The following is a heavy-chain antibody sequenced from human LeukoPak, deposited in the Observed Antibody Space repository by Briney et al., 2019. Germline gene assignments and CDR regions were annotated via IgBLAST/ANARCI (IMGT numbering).Heavy chain of an antibody. CDR1: GLTFSSYD. CDR2: IGTAGDT. D-gene: IGHD4-17*01. V-gene: IGHV3-13*01. J-gene: IGHJ4*02. Sequence: GGSLRLSCAASGLTFSSYDMHWVRQATGKGLEWVSAIGTAGDTYYPGSVKGRFTISRENAKNSLYLQMNSLRAGDTAVYYCAREDTVTTGFDYWGQGTLVTVSS. CDR3: AREDTVTTGFDY.